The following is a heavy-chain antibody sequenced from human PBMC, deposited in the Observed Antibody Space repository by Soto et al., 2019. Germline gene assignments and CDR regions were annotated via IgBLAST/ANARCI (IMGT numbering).Heavy chain of an antibody. CDR3: ARGHYDFWSGYFATIDY. Sequence: SETLSLTCTVSGGSISNYYWSWIRQPPGKGLEWIGYIHYSENTKYNPSLKSRVTISADTSKNQFSLKLSSVTAADTAVYYCARGHYDFWSGYFATIDYWGQESLVTVS. J-gene: IGHJ4*02. D-gene: IGHD3-3*01. V-gene: IGHV4-59*08. CDR2: IHYSENT. CDR1: GGSISNYY.